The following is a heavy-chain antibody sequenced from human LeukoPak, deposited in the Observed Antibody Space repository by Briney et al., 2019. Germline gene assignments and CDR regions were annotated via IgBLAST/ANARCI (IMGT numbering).Heavy chain of an antibody. CDR1: GFPFSSYA. CDR3: AKGAGGSYGLYYFDY. Sequence: GGSLRLSCAASGFPFSSYAMSWFRQTPGKGLEWVSSIIASGGTTYYADSVKGRFTISRDNSKNTVYLQMNTLRAEDTAVYYCAKGAGGSYGLYYFDYWGQGALVTVSS. CDR2: IIASGGTT. V-gene: IGHV3-23*01. D-gene: IGHD3-10*01. J-gene: IGHJ4*02.